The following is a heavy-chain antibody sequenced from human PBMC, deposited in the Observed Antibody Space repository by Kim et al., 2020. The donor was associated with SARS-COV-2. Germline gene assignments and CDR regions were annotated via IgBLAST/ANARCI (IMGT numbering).Heavy chain of an antibody. Sequence: ASVKVSCKASGYTFTSYHMHWVRQALGQGLEWMAIINPSGGSTSYTYRFQGRVTVTSDTSTSTVYMELSSLRSEDTAVYYCARGGSSTFSYSYFESWGQGSLFSVSS. J-gene: IGHJ4*02. D-gene: IGHD6-13*01. V-gene: IGHV1-46*01. CDR3: ARGGSSTFSYSYFES. CDR1: GYTFTSYH. CDR2: INPSGGST.